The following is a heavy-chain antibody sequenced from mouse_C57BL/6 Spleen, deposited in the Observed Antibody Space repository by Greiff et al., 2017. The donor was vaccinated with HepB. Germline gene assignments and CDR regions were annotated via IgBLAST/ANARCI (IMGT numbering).Heavy chain of an antibody. Sequence: QVQLQQSGAELMKPGASVKLSCKATGYTFTGYWIEWVKQRPGHGLEWIGEILPGSGSTNYNEKFKGKATFTADTSSNTAYMQLSSLTTEDSAIYYCARRRLTTVVDYYFDYWGQGTTLTVAS. CDR1: GYTFTGYW. CDR3: ARRRLTTVVDYYFDY. CDR2: ILPGSGST. D-gene: IGHD1-1*01. J-gene: IGHJ2*01. V-gene: IGHV1-9*01.